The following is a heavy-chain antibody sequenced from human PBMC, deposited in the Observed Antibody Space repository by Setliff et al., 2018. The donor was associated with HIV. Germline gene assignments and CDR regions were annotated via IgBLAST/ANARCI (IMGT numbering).Heavy chain of an antibody. CDR1: GGSFSGYY. CDR3: ARYDYGDFDY. J-gene: IGHJ4*02. Sequence: PSETLSLTCAVFGGSFSGYYWSWIRQPPGKGLEWIGEINHSGSTDYNQSLKSRVTISVDTSKNQFSLNLRSVTAADTAVYYCARYDYGDFDYWGQGTPVTVSS. V-gene: IGHV4-34*01. CDR2: INHSGST. D-gene: IGHD4-17*01.